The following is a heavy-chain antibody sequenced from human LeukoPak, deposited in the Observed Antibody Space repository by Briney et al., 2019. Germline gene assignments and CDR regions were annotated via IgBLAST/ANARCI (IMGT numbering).Heavy chain of an antibody. Sequence: GGSLRLSCAASGFTFSSYAMSWVRQAPGKGLEWVSAISGSGGSTYYADSVKGRFTTSRDNSKNTLYLQMNSLRAEDTAVYYCAKASVYCSGGSCYGGHWGQGTLVTVSS. V-gene: IGHV3-23*01. CDR3: AKASVYCSGGSCYGGH. J-gene: IGHJ4*02. CDR2: ISGSGGST. D-gene: IGHD2-15*01. CDR1: GFTFSSYA.